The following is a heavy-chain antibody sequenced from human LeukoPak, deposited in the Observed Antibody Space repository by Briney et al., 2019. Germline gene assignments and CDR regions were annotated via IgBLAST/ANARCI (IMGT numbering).Heavy chain of an antibody. V-gene: IGHV3-23*01. D-gene: IGHD1-26*01. Sequence: GGSLRLSCAASGFTFSSYAMSWVRQAPGKGLEWVSTISGSGGSTYYADSVKGRSTIFRDNAKNTLYLQMNSLRAEDTAVYYCVRDLGGRSGHWGQGTLVTVSS. J-gene: IGHJ4*02. CDR2: ISGSGGST. CDR3: VRDLGGRSGH. CDR1: GFTFSSYA.